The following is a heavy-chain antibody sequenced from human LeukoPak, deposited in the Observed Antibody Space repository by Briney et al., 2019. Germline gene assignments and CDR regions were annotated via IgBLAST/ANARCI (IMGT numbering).Heavy chain of an antibody. CDR1: GYTFTDYY. J-gene: IGHJ5*02. D-gene: IGHD4-17*01. Sequence: GASVKVSCKASGYTFTDYYMHWVRRAPGQGLEWMGWINPNSGDTKYAQRFQGRVTMTRDTSISTAYMELSRLTSDDTAVYYCESYYGHYTRNWMDTWGQGTLVTVSS. CDR3: ESYYGHYTRNWMDT. CDR2: INPNSGDT. V-gene: IGHV1-2*02.